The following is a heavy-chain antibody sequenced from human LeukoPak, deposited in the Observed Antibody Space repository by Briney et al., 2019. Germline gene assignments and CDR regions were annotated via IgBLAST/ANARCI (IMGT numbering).Heavy chain of an antibody. V-gene: IGHV3-74*01. CDR2: INSDGSNT. CDR1: GFIFSSYW. J-gene: IGHJ4*02. Sequence: PGGSLRLSCAASGFIFSSYWMYWVRQAPGKGLVWVAHINSDGSNTNYADSVKGRFTLSRDNAKKSLYLQMNSLRVEDTALYYCAKGASSQVYSSSRLFDYWGQGTLLTVSS. CDR3: AKGASSQVYSSSRLFDY. D-gene: IGHD6-6*01.